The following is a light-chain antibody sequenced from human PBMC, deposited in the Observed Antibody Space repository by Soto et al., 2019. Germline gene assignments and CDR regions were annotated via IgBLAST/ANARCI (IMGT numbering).Light chain of an antibody. CDR3: QQYGSSPLWT. CDR2: GAS. V-gene: IGKV3-20*01. CDR1: QSVSSSY. J-gene: IGKJ1*01. Sequence: EIVLTQSPGTPSLSPGERATLSCRASQSVSSSYLAWYQQKPGQAPRLLIYGASSRATGIPDRFSGSGSGTDFTLTISRLEPEDFAVYYCQQYGSSPLWTFGQGTKGEIK.